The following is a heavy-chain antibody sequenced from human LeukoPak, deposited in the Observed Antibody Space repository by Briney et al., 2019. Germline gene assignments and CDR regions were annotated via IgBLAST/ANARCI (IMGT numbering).Heavy chain of an antibody. Sequence: ASVKVSCKASGYTFTSYDINWVRQATGQGLEWMGWMNPNSGNTGYAQKFQGRVTMTRNTSISAAYMELSSLRSEDTAVYYCAKDPSLQYYDILTGYSGYWGQGTLVTVSP. CDR2: MNPNSGNT. J-gene: IGHJ4*02. V-gene: IGHV1-8*01. D-gene: IGHD3-9*01. CDR1: GYTFTSYD. CDR3: AKDPSLQYYDILTGYSGY.